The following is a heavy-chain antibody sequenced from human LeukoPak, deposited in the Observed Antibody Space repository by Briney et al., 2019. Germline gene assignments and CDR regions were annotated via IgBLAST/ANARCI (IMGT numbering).Heavy chain of an antibody. Sequence: ASVKVSCKASGYTFTGYYMHWVRQAPRQGLEWMGWINPNSGGTNYAQKFQGRVTMTRDTSISTAYMELSRLRSDDTAVYYCARDSAAAGRGYYYYYMDVWGKGTTVTVSS. J-gene: IGHJ6*03. CDR2: INPNSGGT. D-gene: IGHD6-13*01. CDR3: ARDSAAAGRGYYYYYMDV. V-gene: IGHV1-2*02. CDR1: GYTFTGYY.